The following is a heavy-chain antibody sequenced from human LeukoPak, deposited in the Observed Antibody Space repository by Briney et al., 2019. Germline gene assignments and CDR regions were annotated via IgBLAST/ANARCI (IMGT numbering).Heavy chain of an antibody. D-gene: IGHD3-3*01. CDR3: ARDPSGYYTQTQYYFDY. CDR2: MNPNSGNT. Sequence: ASVKVSCKASGYTFTSYDINWVRQATGQGLEWMGRMNPNSGNTGYAQKFQGRVTMTRDTSISTAYMELSRLRSDDTAVYYCARDPSGYYTQTQYYFDYWGQGTLVTVSS. CDR1: GYTFTSYD. J-gene: IGHJ4*02. V-gene: IGHV1-8*01.